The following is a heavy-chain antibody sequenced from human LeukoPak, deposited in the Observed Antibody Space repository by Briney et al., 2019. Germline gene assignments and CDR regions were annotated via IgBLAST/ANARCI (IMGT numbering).Heavy chain of an antibody. CDR3: ARWSIGELPSYPGYGMDV. CDR2: IYYSGST. CDR1: GGSISSGGYY. V-gene: IGHV4-31*03. D-gene: IGHD1-26*01. J-gene: IGHJ6*02. Sequence: SETLSLTCTVSGGSISSGGYYWSWIRHHPGKGLEWIGYIYYSGSTYYNPSLKSRVTISVDTSRNQFSLKLSSVTAADTAVYYCARWSIGELPSYPGYGMDVWGQGTTVTVSS.